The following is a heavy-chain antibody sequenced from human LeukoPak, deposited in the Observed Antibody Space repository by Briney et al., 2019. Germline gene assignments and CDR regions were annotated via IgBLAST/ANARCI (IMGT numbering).Heavy chain of an antibody. D-gene: IGHD1-1*01. V-gene: IGHV1-18*01. CDR3: ATGTIYYYYYGMDV. Sequence: ASVKVSCKASGYIFTNYPMNWVRQAPGQGLEWMGWISAYNGNTNYAQKLQGRVTMTTETSTSTAYMELRSLRSDDTAVYYCATGTIYYYYYGMDVWGQGTTVTVSS. J-gene: IGHJ6*02. CDR2: ISAYNGNT. CDR1: GYIFTNYP.